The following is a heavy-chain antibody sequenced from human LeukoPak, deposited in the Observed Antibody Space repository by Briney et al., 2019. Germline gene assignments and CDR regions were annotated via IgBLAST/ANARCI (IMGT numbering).Heavy chain of an antibody. CDR1: GGTFSSYA. V-gene: IGHV1-69*05. J-gene: IGHJ6*03. Sequence: GASVKVSCKASGGTFSSYAISWVRQAPGRGLEWMGGIIPIFGTANYAQKFQGRVTITTDESTSTAYMELSSLRSEDTAVYYCAREAVDYDFWSGYYTGMSYYMDVWGKGTTVTVSS. D-gene: IGHD3-3*01. CDR2: IIPIFGTA. CDR3: AREAVDYDFWSGYYTGMSYYMDV.